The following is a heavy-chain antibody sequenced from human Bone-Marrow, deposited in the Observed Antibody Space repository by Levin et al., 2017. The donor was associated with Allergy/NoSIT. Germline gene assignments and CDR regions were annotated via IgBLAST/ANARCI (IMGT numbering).Heavy chain of an antibody. V-gene: IGHV3-11*01. J-gene: IGHJ4*02. CDR3: ARGFNYGYGYYFDH. D-gene: IGHD5-18*01. Sequence: PGGSLRLSCTASGFTFRDHYMSWMRQTPGKGLEWVSYISSDGHTRFDADSLKGRITISRDNANDTLYLQMSSLRAEDTGVYYCARGFNYGYGYYFDHWGQGILVTVSS. CDR2: ISSDGHTR. CDR1: GFTFRDHY.